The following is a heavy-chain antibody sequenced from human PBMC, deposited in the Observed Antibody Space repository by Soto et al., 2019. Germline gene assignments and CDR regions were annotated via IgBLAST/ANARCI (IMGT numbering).Heavy chain of an antibody. D-gene: IGHD3-9*01. CDR2: ISPHNRNT. V-gene: IGHV1-18*01. Sequence: GASVKVSCKASGYPFGHFYITWVRQAPGQGLEWMGAISPHNRNTNYAEKFRGRVTMTTDTSTTTAYMELRSLRSDDTAVYYCARDEGGYDILTGYYKAHHFDQWGQGALVTVSS. J-gene: IGHJ4*02. CDR1: GYPFGHFY. CDR3: ARDEGGYDILTGYYKAHHFDQ.